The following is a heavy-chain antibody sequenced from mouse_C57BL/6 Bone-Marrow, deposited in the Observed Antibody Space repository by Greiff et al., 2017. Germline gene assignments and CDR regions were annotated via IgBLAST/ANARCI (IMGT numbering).Heavy chain of an antibody. V-gene: IGHV1-5*01. CDR3: TRGDYYGSSPYFDY. CDR1: GYTFTSYW. J-gene: IGHJ2*01. D-gene: IGHD1-1*01. CDR2: IYPGNSDT. Sequence: VQLQQSGTVLARPGASVKMSCKTSGYTFTSYWMHWVKQRPGQGLEWIGAIYPGNSDTSYNQKFKGKAKLTAVTSASTAYMELSSLTNEDSAVYYCTRGDYYGSSPYFDYWGQGTTLTVAS.